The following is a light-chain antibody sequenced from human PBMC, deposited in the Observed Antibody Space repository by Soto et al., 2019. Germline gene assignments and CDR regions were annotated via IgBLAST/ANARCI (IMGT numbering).Light chain of an antibody. CDR2: GAS. J-gene: IGKJ1*01. Sequence: EIVMTQSPATVPVSPGERVTLSCRASQSVSIDLAWYQQKPGQAPRLLIYGASTRATDIPPSFTGSGSGTEFTLTISSMPSADTAVYYCQQYHKWPQTFGQGTKVDIK. CDR1: QSVSID. V-gene: IGKV3-15*01. CDR3: QQYHKWPQT.